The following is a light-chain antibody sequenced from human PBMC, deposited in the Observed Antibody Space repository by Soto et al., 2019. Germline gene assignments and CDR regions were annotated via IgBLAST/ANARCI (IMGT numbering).Light chain of an antibody. Sequence: EIVVTQSPVTLSLSTGERATLSCRASQSVSNNYLAWYQQKPGQAPRLLIYGASSRATGIPDRFSGSGSGTDFTLTISRLEPEDFAVYYCQQYGSSSWTFGQGTKVDIK. CDR3: QQYGSSSWT. J-gene: IGKJ1*01. CDR2: GAS. CDR1: QSVSNNY. V-gene: IGKV3-20*01.